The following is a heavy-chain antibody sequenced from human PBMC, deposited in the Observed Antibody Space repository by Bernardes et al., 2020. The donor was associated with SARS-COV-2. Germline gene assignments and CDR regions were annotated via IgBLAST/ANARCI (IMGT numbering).Heavy chain of an antibody. CDR3: ARDCPDAIGNDGEQY. J-gene: IGHJ4*02. D-gene: IGHD2-2*02. V-gene: IGHV3-33*01. CDR2: IWYDGSNK. Sequence: GGSLRLSRAASGFTFSSYGMHWVRQAPGKGLEWVAVIWYDGSNKYYADSVKGRFTISRDNSKNTLYLQMNSLRAEDTAVYYCARDCPDAIGNDGEQYWGQGNLVTVSS. CDR1: GFTFSSYG.